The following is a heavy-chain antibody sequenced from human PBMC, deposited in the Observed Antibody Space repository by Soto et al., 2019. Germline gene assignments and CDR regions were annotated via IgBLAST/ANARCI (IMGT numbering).Heavy chain of an antibody. CDR1: GFTFSNAW. J-gene: IGHJ4*02. Sequence: GGSLRLSCAASGFTFSNAWMSWVRQAPGKGLEWVGRIKSKTDGGTTDYAAPVKGRFTISRDDSKNTLYLQMNSLKTEDTAVYYCTTGRGVTPPFDYWGQGTLVTVSS. D-gene: IGHD2-21*02. CDR3: TTGRGVTPPFDY. V-gene: IGHV3-15*01. CDR2: IKSKTDGGTT.